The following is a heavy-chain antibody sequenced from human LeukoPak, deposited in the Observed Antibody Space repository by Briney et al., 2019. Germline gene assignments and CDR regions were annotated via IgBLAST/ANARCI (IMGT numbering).Heavy chain of an antibody. CDR3: ASAKNYGDLGGQFDY. CDR2: IYTSGST. CDR1: GGSISSYY. Sequence: PSETLSLTCTVSGGSISSYYWSWIRQPAGKGLEWIGRIYTSGSTNYNPSLKSRVTMSVDTSKNQFSLKLSSVTAADTAVYYCASAKNYGDLGGQFDYWGQGTLVTVSS. J-gene: IGHJ4*02. V-gene: IGHV4-4*07. D-gene: IGHD4-17*01.